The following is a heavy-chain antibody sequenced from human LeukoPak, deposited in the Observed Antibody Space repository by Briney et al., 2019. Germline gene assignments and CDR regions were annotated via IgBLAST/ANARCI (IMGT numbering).Heavy chain of an antibody. CDR2: IYYIGST. Sequence: SETLSLTCTVSGGSFSSSSYYWGWIRQPPGKGLEWIGSIYYIGSTYYNPSLKSRVSISVDTSKNQFSLKLSSVTAADTAVYYCARHNHDSSGFDYWGQGTLVTVSS. D-gene: IGHD3-22*01. CDR3: ARHNHDSSGFDY. CDR1: GGSFSSSSYY. V-gene: IGHV4-39*01. J-gene: IGHJ4*02.